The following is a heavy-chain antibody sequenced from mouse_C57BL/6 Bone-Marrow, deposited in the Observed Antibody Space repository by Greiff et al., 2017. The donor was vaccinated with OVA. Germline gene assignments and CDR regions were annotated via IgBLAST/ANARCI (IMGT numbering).Heavy chain of an antibody. J-gene: IGHJ1*03. D-gene: IGHD2-1*01. CDR3: ARSRAIYYGIYWYFDV. Sequence: QVQLQQSGAELARPGASVKLSCKASGYTFTSYGISWVKQRTGQGLEWIGEIYPRSGNTYYNEKLKGKATLTADKSSSTAYMELRSLTSEDFAVYFCARSRAIYYGIYWYFDVWGTGTTVTVSS. CDR1: GYTFTSYG. CDR2: IYPRSGNT. V-gene: IGHV1-81*01.